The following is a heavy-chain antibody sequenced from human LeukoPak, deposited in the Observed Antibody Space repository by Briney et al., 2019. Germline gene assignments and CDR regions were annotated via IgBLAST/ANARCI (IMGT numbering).Heavy chain of an antibody. D-gene: IGHD2-2*01. J-gene: IGHJ4*02. CDR1: GFTFSSYG. Sequence: PGGSLRLSCAASGFTFSSYGMHWVRQAPGKGLVWVSRINSDGSSTSYADSVKGRFTISRDNAKNTLYLQMNSLRAEDTAVYYCAKEVPAASKYFDYWGQGTLVTVSS. V-gene: IGHV3-74*01. CDR3: AKEVPAASKYFDY. CDR2: INSDGSST.